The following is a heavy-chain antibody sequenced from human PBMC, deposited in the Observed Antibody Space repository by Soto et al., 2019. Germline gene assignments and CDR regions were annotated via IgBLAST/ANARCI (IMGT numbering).Heavy chain of an antibody. Sequence: SVKVSCKASGGTFSSYTINWVRQAPGQGLEWMGGIIPIFGTTNYAKKFQGRVTITADESTSTAYMELSSLRSEDTAVYYCARYASSGNNSVWYTFDPWGQGTLVTVPQ. J-gene: IGHJ5*02. CDR1: GGTFSSYT. V-gene: IGHV1-69*13. CDR3: ARYASSGNNSVWYTFDP. D-gene: IGHD6-19*01. CDR2: IIPIFGTT.